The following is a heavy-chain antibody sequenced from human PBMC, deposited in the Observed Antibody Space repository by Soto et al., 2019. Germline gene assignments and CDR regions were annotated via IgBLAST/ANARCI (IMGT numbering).Heavy chain of an antibody. D-gene: IGHD3-16*01. J-gene: IGHJ4*02. CDR1: GFTFSSYA. V-gene: IGHV3-30-3*01. CDR2: ISYDGSNK. Sequence: VQLLESGGGVVQPGRSLRLSCAASGFTFSSYAMHWVRQAPGKGLEWVAVISYDGSNKYYADSVKGRFTISRDNSKNTLYLQMNSLRAEDTAVYHCAREGGRWQKPGGPDYWGQGTLVTVSS. CDR3: AREGGRWQKPGGPDY.